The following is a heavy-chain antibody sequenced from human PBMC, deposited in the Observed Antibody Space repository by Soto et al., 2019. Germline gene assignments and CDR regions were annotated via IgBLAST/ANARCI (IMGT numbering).Heavy chain of an antibody. CDR3: ARGSDYGDYVSAFDI. Sequence: SETLSLTCAVYGGSFSGYYWSWIRQPPGKGLEWIGEINHSGSTNYNPSLKSRVTISVDTSKNQFSLKLSSVTAADTAVYYCARGSDYGDYVSAFDIWGQGTMVTVS. CDR1: GGSFSGYY. D-gene: IGHD4-17*01. J-gene: IGHJ3*02. V-gene: IGHV4-34*01. CDR2: INHSGST.